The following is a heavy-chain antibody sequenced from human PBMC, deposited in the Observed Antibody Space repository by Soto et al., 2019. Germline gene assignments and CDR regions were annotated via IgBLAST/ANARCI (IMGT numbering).Heavy chain of an antibody. J-gene: IGHJ4*02. CDR1: GFTFSSYS. CDR3: ARDRAQPIRYDILTGYPDY. D-gene: IGHD3-9*01. CDR2: ISSSNSYI. V-gene: IGHV3-21*01. Sequence: GGSLRLSCAASGFTFSSYSMNWVRQAPGKGLEWVSSISSSNSYIYYADSVKGRFTISRDNAKNSLYLQMNSLRAEDTAVYYFARDRAQPIRYDILTGYPDYWGQGTLVTVSS.